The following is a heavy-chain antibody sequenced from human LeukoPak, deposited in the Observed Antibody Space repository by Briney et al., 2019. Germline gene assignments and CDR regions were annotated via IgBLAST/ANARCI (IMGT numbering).Heavy chain of an antibody. V-gene: IGHV3-21*01. CDR2: ISSSSSYI. Sequence: GGSLRLSCAASGFTFSSYSMNWVRQAPGKGLEWVSSISSSSSYIYYADSVKGRFTISRDNAKNSLYLQMNSLRAEDTAVYYCARDLRLGECTDYWGQGTLITVSS. CDR3: ARDLRLGECTDY. CDR1: GFTFSSYS. D-gene: IGHD3-16*01. J-gene: IGHJ4*02.